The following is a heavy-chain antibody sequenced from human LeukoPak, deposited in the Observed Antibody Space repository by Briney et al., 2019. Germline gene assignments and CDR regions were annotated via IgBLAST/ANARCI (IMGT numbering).Heavy chain of an antibody. J-gene: IGHJ4*02. CDR3: ARSRSAGY. Sequence: GSLRLSCAASGFTLSSYWMSWVRQAPGKGLEWVANIKRDGSEKYYVDSVKGRFTISRDNAKNSLYLQMDSLRAEDTAVYYCARSRSAGYWGQGTLVTVSS. CDR1: GFTLSSYW. V-gene: IGHV3-7*01. CDR2: IKRDGSEK.